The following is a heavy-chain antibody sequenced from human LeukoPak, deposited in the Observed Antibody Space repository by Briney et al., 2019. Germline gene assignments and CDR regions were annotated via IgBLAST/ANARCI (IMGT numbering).Heavy chain of an antibody. D-gene: IGHD6-6*01. CDR2: VYHNGET. Sequence: SETLSLTCTVSGYSISTNYYWAWIRQSPGMGLEWIGSVYHNGETYYNPSLKSRVIISVDTSKNEFSLRLTSVTAADTAVYYCARGPSSSSDDYWGQGTLVTVSS. J-gene: IGHJ4*02. CDR3: ARGPSSSSDDY. CDR1: GYSISTNYY. V-gene: IGHV4-38-2*02.